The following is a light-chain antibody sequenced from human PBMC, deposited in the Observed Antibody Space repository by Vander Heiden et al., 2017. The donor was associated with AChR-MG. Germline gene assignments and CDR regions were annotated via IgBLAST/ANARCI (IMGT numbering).Light chain of an antibody. J-gene: IGKJ4*01. CDR2: DAS. CDR1: QSVSSY. CDR3: QQRSNWPPT. Sequence: EIVLTQSPPTLSLSPGERATLSCRASQSVSSYLAWYQQKPGQAPRLLINDASNRATGIPARFSGSGSGTDFTLTISSLEPEDFAVYYCQQRSNWPPTFGGGTKLEIK. V-gene: IGKV3-11*01.